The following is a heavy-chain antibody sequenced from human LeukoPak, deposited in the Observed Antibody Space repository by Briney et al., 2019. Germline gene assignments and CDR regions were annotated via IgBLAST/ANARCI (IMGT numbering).Heavy chain of an antibody. V-gene: IGHV7-4-1*02. J-gene: IGHJ5*02. CDR3: ARGLGYCSGSTCSFDP. CDR2: INTNTGNP. CDR1: GYTFTTYHA. Sequence: ASVKVSCKASGYTFTTYHAMNWVRQAPGQGLEWMGWINTNTGNPTYAQGFTGRFVFSLDTSGSTAYLQISSLKAEDTAVYYCARGLGYCSGSTCSFDPWGQGTLVTVSS. D-gene: IGHD2-15*01.